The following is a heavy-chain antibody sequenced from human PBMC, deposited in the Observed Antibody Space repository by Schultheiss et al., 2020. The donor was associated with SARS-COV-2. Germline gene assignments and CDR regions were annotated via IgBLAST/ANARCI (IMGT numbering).Heavy chain of an antibody. V-gene: IGHV4-4*02. CDR2: IYHSGST. J-gene: IGHJ4*02. CDR1: GGSISSSNW. Sequence: SETLSLTCAVYGGSISSSNWWSWVRQPPGKGLEWIGEIYHSGSTNYNPSLKSRVTISVDTSKNQLSLKLSSMTAADTAVYYCARGRHSSSLYYYDSSGRQYKVIYYFDYWGQGTLVTVSS. D-gene: IGHD3-22*01. CDR3: ARGRHSSSLYYYDSSGRQYKVIYYFDY.